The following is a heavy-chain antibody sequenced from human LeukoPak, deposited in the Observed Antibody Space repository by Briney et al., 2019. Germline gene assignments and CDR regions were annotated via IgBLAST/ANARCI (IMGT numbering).Heavy chain of an antibody. Sequence: GRSLRLSCAASGFTFDDYAMHWVRHAPGKGLEWVSGISWNSGSIGYADSVQGRFTISRDNAKNSLYLQMNSLRAVDTALYYCATGTVASTFDYWGQGTLVTVSS. J-gene: IGHJ4*02. D-gene: IGHD1-14*01. CDR2: ISWNSGSI. CDR3: ATGTVASTFDY. CDR1: GFTFDDYA. V-gene: IGHV3-9*01.